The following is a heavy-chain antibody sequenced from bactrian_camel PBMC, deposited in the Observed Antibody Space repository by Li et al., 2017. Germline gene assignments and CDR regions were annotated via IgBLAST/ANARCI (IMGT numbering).Heavy chain of an antibody. D-gene: IGHD5*01. CDR2: IDDWGIA. CDR3: AARFQGGFGIGGLCTDVPGDFPY. CDR1: GYSYNDYNSAF. Sequence: VQLVESGGDSAQAGGSLRLSCLASGYSYNDYNSAFMAWFRQVQGKEREAVARIDDWGIATYADSVKGRFTISKDSAKGSLYLQMNSLKPDDTAMYYCAARFQGGFGIGGLCTDVPGDFPYWGQGTQVTVS. J-gene: IGHJ6*01. V-gene: IGHV3S53*01.